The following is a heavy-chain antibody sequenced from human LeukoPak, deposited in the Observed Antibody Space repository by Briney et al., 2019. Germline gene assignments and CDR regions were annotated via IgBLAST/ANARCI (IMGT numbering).Heavy chain of an antibody. J-gene: IGHJ4*02. CDR1: GFTVNCDA. CDR2: ISGSGGNT. V-gene: IGHV3-23*01. CDR3: AKGDDILSAYHDY. D-gene: IGHD3-9*01. Sequence: VWSLTLACAAAGFTVNCDAMSWISQATGNCLDWHSGISGSGGNTYYAHSVTCRFTISRDNCKNMVYLHMSSLRAEDTALYYCAKGDDILSAYHDYWGQGALVTVSS.